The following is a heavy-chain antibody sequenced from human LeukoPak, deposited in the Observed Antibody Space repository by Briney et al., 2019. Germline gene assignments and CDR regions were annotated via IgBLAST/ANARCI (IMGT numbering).Heavy chain of an antibody. CDR3: ATLPYCSSTSCYAGWFDP. D-gene: IGHD2-2*01. V-gene: IGHV5-51*01. Sequence: GESLKISCKGSGYNFTSYWIGWVRQMPGKGLEWMGIIYPGDSDTRYSPSFQGQVTISADKSISTAYLQWSSLKASDTAMYYCATLPYCSSTSCYAGWFDPWGQGTLVTVSS. J-gene: IGHJ5*02. CDR1: GYNFTSYW. CDR2: IYPGDSDT.